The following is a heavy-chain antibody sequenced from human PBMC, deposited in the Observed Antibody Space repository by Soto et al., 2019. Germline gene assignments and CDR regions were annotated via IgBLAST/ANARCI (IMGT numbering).Heavy chain of an antibody. J-gene: IGHJ4*02. Sequence: GGSMILSCASSEFPFSSHARSWVRPAPGKGLEWVSAISGSGGSTYYADSVKGRFTISRDNSKNTLYLQMNSLRAEDTAVYYCAKDKWELPYYFDYWGQGTLVTVS. CDR1: EFPFSSHA. V-gene: IGHV3-23*01. D-gene: IGHD1-26*01. CDR3: AKDKWELPYYFDY. CDR2: ISGSGGST.